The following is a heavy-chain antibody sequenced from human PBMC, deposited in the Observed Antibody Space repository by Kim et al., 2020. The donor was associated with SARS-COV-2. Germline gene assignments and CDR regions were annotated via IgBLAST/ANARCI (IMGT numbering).Heavy chain of an antibody. CDR1: GGSISSYY. V-gene: IGHV4-59*01. D-gene: IGHD3-3*01. CDR3: ARFMEGHNWFDP. J-gene: IGHJ5*02. Sequence: SETLSLTCTVSGGSISSYYWSWIRQPPGKGLEWIGYIYYSGSTNYNPSLKSRVTISVDTSKNQFSLKLSSVTAADTAVYYCARFMEGHNWFDPWGQGTLVTVSS. CDR2: IYYSGST.